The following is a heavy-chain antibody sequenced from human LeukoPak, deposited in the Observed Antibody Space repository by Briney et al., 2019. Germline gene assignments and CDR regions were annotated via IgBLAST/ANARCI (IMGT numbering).Heavy chain of an antibody. D-gene: IGHD4/OR15-4a*01. Sequence: PGGSLRLSCAASGFTFSSYGMHWVRQAPGKGLEWVAVIWYDGSNKYYADSVKGRFTISRDNSKNMLYLQMNSLRAEDTAVYYCAKESGALGAPLYDYWGQGILVTGSS. CDR1: GFTFSSYG. CDR2: IWYDGSNK. J-gene: IGHJ4*02. V-gene: IGHV3-33*06. CDR3: AKESGALGAPLYDY.